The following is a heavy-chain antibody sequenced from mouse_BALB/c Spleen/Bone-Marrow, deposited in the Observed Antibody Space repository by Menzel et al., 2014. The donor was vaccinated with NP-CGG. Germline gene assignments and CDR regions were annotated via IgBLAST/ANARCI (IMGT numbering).Heavy chain of an antibody. V-gene: IGHV1-80*01. D-gene: IGHD1-1*01. CDR1: GYAFSSYW. J-gene: IGHJ2*01. CDR3: ARRGYYGSSYYFDY. CDR2: IYPGDGDT. Sequence: QVQLQQSGAELVRPGSSVKISCKASGYAFSSYWMNWAKQRPGQGLEWIGQIYPGDGDTNYNGKFKGKATLTADKSSSTAYMQLSSLTSEDSAVYFCARRGYYGSSYYFDYWGQGTTLTVSS.